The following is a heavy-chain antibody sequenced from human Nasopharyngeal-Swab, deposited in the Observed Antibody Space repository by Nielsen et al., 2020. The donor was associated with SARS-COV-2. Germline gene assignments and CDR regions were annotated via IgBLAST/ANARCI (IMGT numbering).Heavy chain of an antibody. CDR2: IYHSGST. D-gene: IGHD5-12*01. CDR3: ARSRGYSGYEDYYYYYMDV. J-gene: IGHJ6*03. V-gene: IGHV4-30-2*01. CDR1: GGSISSGGYS. Sequence: SETLSLTCAVSGGSISSGGYSWSWIRQPPGKGLEWIGYIYHSGSTYYNPSLKSRVTISVDRSKNQFSLKLSSVTAADTAVYYCARSRGYSGYEDYYYYYMDVRGKGTTVTVSS.